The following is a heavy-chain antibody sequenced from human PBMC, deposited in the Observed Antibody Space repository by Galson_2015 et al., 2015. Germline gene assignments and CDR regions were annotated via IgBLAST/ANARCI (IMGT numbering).Heavy chain of an antibody. J-gene: IGHJ6*03. CDR3: AREMVDTAMGDYYYMDV. CDR1: GYTFTGYY. D-gene: IGHD5-18*01. Sequence: QSGAEVKKPGESLKTSCKASGYTFTGYYMHWVRQAPGQGLEWMGWINPISGGTNYAQKFQGWVTMTRDTSISTAYMELSRLRSDDTAVYYCAREMVDTAMGDYYYMDVWGKGTTVTVSS. CDR2: INPISGGT. V-gene: IGHV1-2*04.